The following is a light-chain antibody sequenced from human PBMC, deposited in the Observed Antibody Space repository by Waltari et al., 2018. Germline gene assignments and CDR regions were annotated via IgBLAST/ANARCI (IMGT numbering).Light chain of an antibody. CDR2: DDR. V-gene: IGLV3-21*03. Sequence: SYVVTQSPSVSVAPGTTAKISCGGDNIRSYSVHWYQQKEGQAPVLVVYDDRDRTSGVPERFSCANSGHTSTLTISRVGAGDDADYYCQVWNGGNDHDFVFGSGT. CDR1: NIRSYS. J-gene: IGLJ1*01. CDR3: QVWNGGNDHDFV.